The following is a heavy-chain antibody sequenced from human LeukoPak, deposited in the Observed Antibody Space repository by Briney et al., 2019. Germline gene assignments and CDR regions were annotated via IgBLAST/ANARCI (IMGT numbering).Heavy chain of an antibody. CDR1: GFTFSSYS. D-gene: IGHD1-26*01. J-gene: IGHJ3*02. Sequence: GGSLRLSCAASGFTFSSYSMNWARQAPGKGLEWVSYITYSSSIIYYADSVKGRFTISRDNAKNSLFLQMNSLRAEDTAVYYCARVFSGSYYFGAFDIWGQGTMVTVSS. CDR3: ARVFSGSYYFGAFDI. V-gene: IGHV3-48*01. CDR2: ITYSSSII.